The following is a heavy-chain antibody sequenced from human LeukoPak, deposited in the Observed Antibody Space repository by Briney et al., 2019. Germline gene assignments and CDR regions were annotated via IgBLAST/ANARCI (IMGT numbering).Heavy chain of an antibody. Sequence: GGSLRLSCAASGFPFDDYGMSWVRQAPGKGLDWVSGINWNGGSTGYADSVKGRFTISRDNSKNTLYLQMNSLRAEDTAVYYCAKDSDSNPLGHYMDVWGKGTTVTVSS. D-gene: IGHD4-11*01. CDR3: AKDSDSNPLGHYMDV. CDR1: GFPFDDYG. J-gene: IGHJ6*03. V-gene: IGHV3-20*04. CDR2: INWNGGST.